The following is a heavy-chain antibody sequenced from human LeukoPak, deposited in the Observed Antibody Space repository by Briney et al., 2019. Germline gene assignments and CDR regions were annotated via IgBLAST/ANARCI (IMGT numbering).Heavy chain of an antibody. D-gene: IGHD5-12*01. J-gene: IGHJ4*02. Sequence: NPGWSLRLSCAASGFTFSSYSMNWGRASPGRGLGCVSSISSSSSYIYYADSVKGRFTISRDNAKNSLYLQMNSLRAEDTAVYYCAMEATAQFGSDYWGQGTLVTVSS. CDR1: GFTFSSYS. CDR2: ISSSSSYI. CDR3: AMEATAQFGSDY. V-gene: IGHV3-21*01.